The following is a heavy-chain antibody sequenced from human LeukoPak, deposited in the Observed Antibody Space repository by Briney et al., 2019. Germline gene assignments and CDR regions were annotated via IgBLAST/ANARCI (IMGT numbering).Heavy chain of an antibody. Sequence: TGGPLRLSCAASGFTFSDYYMSWIRQPPGKGLEWVSYISGASRTKYYADSVKGRFTISRANAKNSLYLQMHSLRAEDTAVYYCARAPSGVGSGPFDSWGPGTLVTVSS. D-gene: IGHD3-10*01. CDR3: ARAPSGVGSGPFDS. CDR2: ISGASRTK. V-gene: IGHV3-11*04. J-gene: IGHJ4*02. CDR1: GFTFSDYY.